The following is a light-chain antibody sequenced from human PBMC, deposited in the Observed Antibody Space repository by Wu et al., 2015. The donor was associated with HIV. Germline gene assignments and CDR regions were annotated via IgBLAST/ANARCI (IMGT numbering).Light chain of an antibody. CDR2: AAS. CDR1: QGFGSY. J-gene: IGKJ1*01. V-gene: IGKV1-8*01. CDR3: QQYYSFPRT. Sequence: AIRITQSPSSLSASTGDRVTITCRASQGFGSYLAWYQQKPGKAPKVLIYAASTLQSGVPSRFSGSGSGTEFNLTISRLQSEDFATYYCQQYYSFPRTFGQGTQGGNQT.